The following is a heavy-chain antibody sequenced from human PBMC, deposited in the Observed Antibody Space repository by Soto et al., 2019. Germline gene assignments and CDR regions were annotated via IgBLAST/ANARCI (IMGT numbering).Heavy chain of an antibody. Sequence: SETLSLTCTVSGGSISSSSYYWGWIRQPPGKGLEWIGSIYYSGSTYYNPSLKSRVTISVDTSKNQFSLKLSSVTAADTAVYYCATRTVTTYYYGMDVWGQGTTVTISS. CDR1: GGSISSSSYY. D-gene: IGHD4-17*01. CDR2: IYYSGST. CDR3: ATRTVTTYYYGMDV. V-gene: IGHV4-39*01. J-gene: IGHJ6*02.